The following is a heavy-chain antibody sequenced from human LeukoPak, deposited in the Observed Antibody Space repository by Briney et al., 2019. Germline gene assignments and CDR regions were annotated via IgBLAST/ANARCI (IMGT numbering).Heavy chain of an antibody. J-gene: IGHJ4*02. CDR1: GYIFPNYW. Sequence: KPGESLKISCKGSGYIFPNYWIGWVRQMPGTGLEWMGIIYSADSDTTYSPSFQGQVTISADKSISTAFLQWSSLKASDTAMYYCATGPAHCSGGTCYPTLWRGQNYFDSWGQGTLVAVSS. CDR3: ATGPAHCSGGTCYPTLWRGQNYFDS. D-gene: IGHD2-15*01. V-gene: IGHV5-51*03. CDR2: IYSADSDT.